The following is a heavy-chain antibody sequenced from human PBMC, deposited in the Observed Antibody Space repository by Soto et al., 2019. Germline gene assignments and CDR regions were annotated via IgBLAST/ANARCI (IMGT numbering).Heavy chain of an antibody. V-gene: IGHV3-21*01. Sequence: GGSLRLSCAASGFTFSSYSMNWVRQAPGKGLEWVSSISSSSSYIYYADSVKGRFTISRDNAKNSLYLQMNSLRAEDTAVYYCAREPYSNYNNWFDPWGQGTLVTVSS. CDR3: AREPYSNYNNWFDP. CDR1: GFTFSSYS. CDR2: ISSSSSYI. J-gene: IGHJ5*02. D-gene: IGHD4-4*01.